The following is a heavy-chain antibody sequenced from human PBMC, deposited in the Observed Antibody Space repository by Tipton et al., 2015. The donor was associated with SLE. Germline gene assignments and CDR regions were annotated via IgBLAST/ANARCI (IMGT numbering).Heavy chain of an antibody. CDR2: ISWDGGST. Sequence: SLRLSCAASGFTFDDYAMHWVRQAPGKGLEWVSLISWDGGSTYYADSVKGRFTISRDNSKNSLYLQMNSLRAEDTAVYYCARDQYYGSGSSNYWGQGTLVTVSS. CDR1: GFTFDDYA. J-gene: IGHJ4*02. D-gene: IGHD3-10*01. V-gene: IGHV3-43D*04. CDR3: ARDQYYGSGSSNY.